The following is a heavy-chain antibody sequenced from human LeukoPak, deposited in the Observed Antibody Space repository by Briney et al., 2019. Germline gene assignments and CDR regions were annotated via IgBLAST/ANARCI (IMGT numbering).Heavy chain of an antibody. V-gene: IGHV4-59*01. CDR3: ARGPMGAPDY. J-gene: IGHJ4*02. CDR1: GGSISSYY. CDR2: IYYSGST. D-gene: IGHD1-26*01. Sequence: PSETLSLTCTVSGGSISSYYWSWIRQPPGKGLEWIGYIYYSGSTNYNPSLKSRVTISVDTSKNQFSLKLSSVTAADTAVYYCARGPMGAPDYWGQGTLVTVSS.